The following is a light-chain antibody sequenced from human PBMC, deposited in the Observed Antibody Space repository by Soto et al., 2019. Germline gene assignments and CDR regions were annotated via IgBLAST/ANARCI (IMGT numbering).Light chain of an antibody. CDR3: QQYNSWT. V-gene: IGKV1-5*03. CDR2: KAS. J-gene: IGKJ1*01. Sequence: DIQMTQSPSTLSASVGDRVTITCRASQSISSWLAWYQQKPGKAPKLLIYKASSLGSGVPSRFSGSGSGTEFTLTIIRLQPDDFATYYCQQYNSWTFGQGTKVEIK. CDR1: QSISSW.